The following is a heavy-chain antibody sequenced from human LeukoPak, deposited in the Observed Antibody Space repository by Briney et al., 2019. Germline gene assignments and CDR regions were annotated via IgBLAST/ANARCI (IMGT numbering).Heavy chain of an antibody. CDR3: ARGMGSGDYGTGYYYYMDV. D-gene: IGHD4-17*01. CDR2: IFYSGST. V-gene: IGHV4-39*07. J-gene: IGHJ6*03. CDR1: GGSISTSNYY. Sequence: SETLSLTCTVSGGSISTSNYYWGWIRQPPGKGLEWIGNIFYSGSTYYSPSLRSRVTISLDTSRNQFSLKLSSVTAADTAVYYCARGMGSGDYGTGYYYYMDVWGKGTTVTISS.